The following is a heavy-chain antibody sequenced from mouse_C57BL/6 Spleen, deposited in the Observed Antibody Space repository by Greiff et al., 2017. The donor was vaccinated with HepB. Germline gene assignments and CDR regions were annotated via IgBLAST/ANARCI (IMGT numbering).Heavy chain of an antibody. Sequence: QVQLQQSGAELMKPGASVKLSCKATGYTFTGYWIEWVKQRPGHSLEWIGEILPGSGSTNYNEKFKGKATFTADTSSNTTYMQLSSLTTEDSAIYYCARLGGVYYGNRSYWYFDVWGTGTTVTVSS. CDR3: ARLGGVYYGNRSYWYFDV. V-gene: IGHV1-9*01. D-gene: IGHD2-1*01. CDR2: ILPGSGST. J-gene: IGHJ1*03. CDR1: GYTFTGYW.